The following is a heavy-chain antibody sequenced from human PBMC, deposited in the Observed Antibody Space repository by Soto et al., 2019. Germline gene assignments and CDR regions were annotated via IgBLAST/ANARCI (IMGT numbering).Heavy chain of an antibody. V-gene: IGHV1-69*06. CDR2: IIPIFGTA. J-gene: IGHJ6*02. CDR3: ARGSDGWFRRGSGGRYGMDV. D-gene: IGHD3-10*01. CDR1: GGTFSSYA. Sequence: SVKVSCKASGGTFSSYAISWVRQAPGQGLEWMGGIIPIFGTANYAQKFQGRVTITADKSTSTAYMELSSLRSEDTAVYYCARGSDGWFRRGSGGRYGMDVWGQGTMVTVSS.